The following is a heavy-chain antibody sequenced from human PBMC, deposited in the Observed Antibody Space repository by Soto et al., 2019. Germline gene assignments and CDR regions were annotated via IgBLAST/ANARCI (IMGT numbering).Heavy chain of an antibody. Sequence: KTSETLSLTCTVSGGSITSYYWNWIRQPAGKGLEWIGRIYTSGSTNYNPSLKSRVTMSVDASKNQFSLKLSSVTAADTAVYYCARGESSGWYWWFDPWGQGTLVTVSS. CDR3: ARGESSGWYWWFDP. D-gene: IGHD6-19*01. CDR2: IYTSGST. V-gene: IGHV4-4*07. J-gene: IGHJ5*02. CDR1: GGSITSYY.